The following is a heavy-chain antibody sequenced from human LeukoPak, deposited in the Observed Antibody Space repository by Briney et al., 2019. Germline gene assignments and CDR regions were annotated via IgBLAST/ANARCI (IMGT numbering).Heavy chain of an antibody. CDR3: TTDVDTAMVSYAFDI. D-gene: IGHD5-18*01. J-gene: IGHJ3*02. Sequence: GGSLRLSCAASGFTFSNAWMSWVRQAPGKGLELVGRIKSKTDGGTTDYAAPVKGRFTISRDDSKKTLYLQMTSRKTEDTAVYYCTTDVDTAMVSYAFDIWGQGTMVTAFS. CDR1: GFTFSNAW. CDR2: IKSKTDGGTT. V-gene: IGHV3-15*01.